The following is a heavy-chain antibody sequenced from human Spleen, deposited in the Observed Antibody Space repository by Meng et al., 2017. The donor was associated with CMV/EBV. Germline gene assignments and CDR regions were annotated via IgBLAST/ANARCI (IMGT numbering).Heavy chain of an antibody. CDR1: GGSLSVYY. Sequence: QGPLQPGGGGRLRPSETLSLTRPVYGGSLSVYYWSWFRQPPGKGLEWIGEINHSGSTNYNPSLKSRVTISVDTSKNQFSLKLSSVTAADTAVYYCARGGQWRIRWPTDYWGQGTLVTVSS. V-gene: IGHV4-34*01. J-gene: IGHJ4*02. CDR2: INHSGST. CDR3: ARGGQWRIRWPTDY. D-gene: IGHD6-19*01.